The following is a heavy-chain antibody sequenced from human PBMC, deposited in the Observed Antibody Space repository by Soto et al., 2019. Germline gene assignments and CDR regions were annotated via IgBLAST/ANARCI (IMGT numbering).Heavy chain of an antibody. Sequence: SETLSLTCTFSGRSISTYYWSWIRQPPGKGLEWIGYIYYSGSTNYNPSLKSRVTISVDTSKNQFSLKLSSVTAADTAVYYCASYPKPGYSSGWSTWGQGTLVTVS. V-gene: IGHV4-59*01. CDR2: IYYSGST. D-gene: IGHD6-19*01. CDR1: GRSISTYY. J-gene: IGHJ5*02. CDR3: ASYPKPGYSSGWST.